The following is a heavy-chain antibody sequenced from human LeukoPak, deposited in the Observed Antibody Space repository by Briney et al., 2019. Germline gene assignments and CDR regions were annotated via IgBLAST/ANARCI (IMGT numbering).Heavy chain of an antibody. D-gene: IGHD3-9*01. CDR2: ISSSGVTT. CDR3: AKNVREADWYYYYMDV. Sequence: GGSLRLSCAASGFTSSSYAMRWVRQAPGEGLEWVSAISSSGVTTYFADSVKGRFTISRDNSKNTLYLQMNSLRAEDTAVYYCAKNVREADWYYYYMDVWGKGTTVTVSS. V-gene: IGHV3-23*01. CDR1: GFTSSSYA. J-gene: IGHJ6*03.